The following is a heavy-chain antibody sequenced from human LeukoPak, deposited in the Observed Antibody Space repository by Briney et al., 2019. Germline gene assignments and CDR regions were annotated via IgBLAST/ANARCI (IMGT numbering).Heavy chain of an antibody. CDR1: GFTFSKYA. CDR2: ISGSSSVT. V-gene: IGHV3-23*01. Sequence: GGSLRLSCAASGFTFSKYAMNWVRQAPGKGLEWVSGISGSSSVTYYTDSVKGRFTISRDNSKNTLYLQMNSLRAEDTAVYYCARDGVRQWLVSNNWFDPWGQGTLVTVSS. CDR3: ARDGVRQWLVSNNWFDP. D-gene: IGHD6-19*01. J-gene: IGHJ5*02.